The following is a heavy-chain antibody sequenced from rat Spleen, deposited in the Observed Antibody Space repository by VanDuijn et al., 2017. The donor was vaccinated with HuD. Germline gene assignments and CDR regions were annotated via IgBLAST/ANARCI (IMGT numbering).Heavy chain of an antibody. CDR1: GFTFSNYG. J-gene: IGHJ2*01. CDR3: ARHQFDY. CDR2: ISYDGSST. V-gene: IGHV5-29*01. Sequence: EVQLVESGGGLVQPGRSLKLSCAASGFTFSNYGMAWVRQAPTKGLEWVATISYDGSSTYYRDSVKGRFTISRDNAKSTLYLQMDSLRSEDTATYYCARHQFDYWGQGVMVTVSS.